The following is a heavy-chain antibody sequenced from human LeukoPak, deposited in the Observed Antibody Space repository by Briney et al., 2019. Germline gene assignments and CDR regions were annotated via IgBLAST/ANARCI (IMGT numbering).Heavy chain of an antibody. CDR1: AFTFSGYS. V-gene: IGHV3-48*02. D-gene: IGHD5-24*01. Sequence: GGSLRLSCAASAFTFSGYSMTWVRQAPGKGLEWVSYISSSSSIMSYADSVKGRFTISRDNAKNSLYLQMNSLRDEDTAVYHCVKGGGDGYTRRYLDYWGQGTLVTVSS. CDR3: VKGGGDGYTRRYLDY. CDR2: ISSSSSIM. J-gene: IGHJ4*02.